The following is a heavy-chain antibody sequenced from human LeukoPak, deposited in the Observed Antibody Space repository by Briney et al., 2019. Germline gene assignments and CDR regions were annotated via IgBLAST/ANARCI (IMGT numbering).Heavy chain of an antibody. J-gene: IGHJ4*02. V-gene: IGHV2-26*01. CDR2: VFSNGEK. D-gene: IGHD1-7*01. Sequence: SGPTLVNPTETLTLTCTVSGFSLSNTRMGVSWIRQPPGKALEWLAHVFSNGEKAYSPSLKTRLTISNDTSKRQVVLTVTNMDPLDTATYYCARRYVNFYFDYWDQGALVTVSS. CDR1: GFSLSNTRMG. CDR3: ARRYVNFYFDY.